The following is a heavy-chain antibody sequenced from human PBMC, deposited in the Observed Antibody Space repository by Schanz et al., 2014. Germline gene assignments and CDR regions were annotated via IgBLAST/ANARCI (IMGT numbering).Heavy chain of an antibody. D-gene: IGHD6-19*01. CDR1: GFTFSSYA. CDR2: ISGSGASR. V-gene: IGHV3-23*01. Sequence: QLLESGGGLVQPGGSLRLSCAASGFTFSSYAMTWVRQAPGKGLEWVSTISGSGASRYYADSVEGRFTISRDNSMNTVYLQMNSLRSDDAAVYYCAKDLISGWSGFDYWGQGTLXTVSS. CDR3: AKDLISGWSGFDY. J-gene: IGHJ4*02.